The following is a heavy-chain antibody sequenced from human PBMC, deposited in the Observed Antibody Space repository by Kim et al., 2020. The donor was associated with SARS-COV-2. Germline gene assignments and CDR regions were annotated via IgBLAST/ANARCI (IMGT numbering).Heavy chain of an antibody. Sequence: AADEKGRLTISRDESKNSLYLQMDSLKTEDTAVYYCAREDGGNSGWYFDLWGRGTLVTVSS. CDR3: AREDGGNSGWYFDL. J-gene: IGHJ2*01. D-gene: IGHD2-21*02. V-gene: IGHV3-72*01.